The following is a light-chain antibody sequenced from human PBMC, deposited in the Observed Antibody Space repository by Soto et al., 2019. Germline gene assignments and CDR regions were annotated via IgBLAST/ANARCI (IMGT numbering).Light chain of an antibody. CDR3: GADQGSGSNFVYVV. V-gene: IGLV9-49*01. CDR1: SGYSNYK. CDR2: VGTGGIVG. Sequence: QAVVTQPPSASASLGASVTLTCTLSSGYSNYKVDWYQQRPGTGPRFVMRVGTGGIVGSKGDGTPDRFSVLGSGLNRYLTIKNIPEEDESDYPCGADQGSGSNFVYVVFGGGTKLTVL. J-gene: IGLJ2*01.